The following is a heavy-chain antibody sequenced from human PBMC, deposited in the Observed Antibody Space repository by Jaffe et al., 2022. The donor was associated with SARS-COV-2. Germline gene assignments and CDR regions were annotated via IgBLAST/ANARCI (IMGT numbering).Heavy chain of an antibody. D-gene: IGHD3-16*01. CDR1: GYNFGTYW. Sequence: EVQMVQSGAEVKKPGESLKISCRSSGYNFGTYWIGWVRQMPGKGLEWMGVIYPGDSDSRYSPSFQGQVTISADKSINTAYLQWSSLKASDTAIYYCARQNVARYDQWGQGTLVTVSS. CDR3: ARQNVARYDQ. CDR2: IYPGDSDS. J-gene: IGHJ4*02. V-gene: IGHV5-51*01.